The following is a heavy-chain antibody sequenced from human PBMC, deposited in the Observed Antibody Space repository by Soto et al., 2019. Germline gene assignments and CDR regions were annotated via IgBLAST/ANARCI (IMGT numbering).Heavy chain of an antibody. CDR1: GFTFSNYW. Sequence: VQLVESGGGLVQPGGSLRLSCAASGFTFSNYWMHWVRQGPGKGLVWVSRINSDGSSSTYADSVKGRFTISRDNAKNSMYLQMNSLRAEDTAVYYCVRENRYDNSGYYYQGFDYLGQGTLVTVSS. CDR3: VRENRYDNSGYYYQGFDY. J-gene: IGHJ4*02. CDR2: INSDGSSS. D-gene: IGHD3-22*01. V-gene: IGHV3-74*01.